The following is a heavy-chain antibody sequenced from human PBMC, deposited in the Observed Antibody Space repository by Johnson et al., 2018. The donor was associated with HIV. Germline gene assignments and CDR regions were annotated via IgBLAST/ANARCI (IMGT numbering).Heavy chain of an antibody. Sequence: EVQLLESGGGLVQPGGSLRLSCAASGFTFSSYAMSWVRQAPGKGLEWVSAISGSGGSTYYADSVKGRLTISRDNSKNTLYLQMNSLKTEDTAVYYCTTLRLLDIWGQGTMVTVYS. J-gene: IGHJ3*02. CDR3: TTLRLLDI. CDR1: GFTFSSYA. V-gene: IGHV3-23*01. CDR2: ISGSGGST. D-gene: IGHD6-25*01.